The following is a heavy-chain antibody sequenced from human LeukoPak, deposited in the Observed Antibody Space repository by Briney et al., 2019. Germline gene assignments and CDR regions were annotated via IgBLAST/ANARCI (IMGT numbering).Heavy chain of an antibody. V-gene: IGHV4-59*01. CDR2: VYNSGST. CDR3: ARLRSGMDV. CDR1: GGSIISYY. Sequence: PSETLSLTCTVSGGSIISYYWTWIRQPPGKGLEWIANVYNSGSTNYNPSLKSRVTISVDMFKNQFSLKLTSVTAADTAVYYCARLRSGMDVWGQGNTVTVSS. J-gene: IGHJ6*02.